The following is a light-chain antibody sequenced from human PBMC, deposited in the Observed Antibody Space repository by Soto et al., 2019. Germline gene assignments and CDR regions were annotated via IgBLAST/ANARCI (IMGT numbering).Light chain of an antibody. CDR2: WAS. CDR1: QSILYSSNNKNY. CDR3: QQYYDTPFT. J-gene: IGKJ4*01. V-gene: IGKV4-1*01. Sequence: DIVMTQSPDSLAVSLGERATINCKSSQSILYSSNNKNYLAWYQQKPGQPPKLLIYWASTRESGVPDRFTGSGSGTDFTLTISSLQAEDVPVYYCQQYYDTPFTFGGGTKVEI.